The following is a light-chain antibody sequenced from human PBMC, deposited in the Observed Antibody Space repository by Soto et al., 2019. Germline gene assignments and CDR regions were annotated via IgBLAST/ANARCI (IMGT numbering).Light chain of an antibody. J-gene: IGKJ5*01. V-gene: IGKV3-11*01. CDR1: QSVSSY. CDR3: QQRSNGPPVT. Sequence: EIVLTQSPATLSLSPGERATLSCRASQSVSSYLAWYQQKPGQAPRLLIYDASNSATGIPDRFSGSGSGTDFTLTISSLEPEDFAVYYCQQRSNGPPVTFGQGTRLEIK. CDR2: DAS.